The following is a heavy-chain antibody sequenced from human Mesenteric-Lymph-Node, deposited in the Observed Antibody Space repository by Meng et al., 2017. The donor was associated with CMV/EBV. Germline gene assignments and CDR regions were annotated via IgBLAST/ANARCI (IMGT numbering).Heavy chain of an antibody. V-gene: IGHV3-53*01. CDR2: IYSSGST. Sequence: GESLKISCAASGFSVSGHYMNWVRQAPGKGLEWVSVIYSSGSTYYADSVKGRFTISRDELKNTLYLQMNSLRAEDTAMYYCARVAAGAQYNWLDPWGQGTLVTVSS. D-gene: IGHD6-13*01. CDR3: ARVAAGAQYNWLDP. CDR1: GFSVSGHY. J-gene: IGHJ5*02.